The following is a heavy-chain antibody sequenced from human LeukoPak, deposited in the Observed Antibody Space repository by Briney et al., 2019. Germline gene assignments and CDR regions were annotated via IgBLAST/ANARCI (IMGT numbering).Heavy chain of an antibody. J-gene: IGHJ5*02. Sequence: PTGGFLRLSCAASGFTFSSYAMSWVRQAPGKGLEWVSAISGSGGSTYYADSVKGRFTIPRDNSKNTLYLQMNSLRAEDTAVYYCAKSCYSNWFDPWGQGTLVTVSS. CDR1: GFTFSSYA. D-gene: IGHD2-15*01. CDR3: AKSCYSNWFDP. V-gene: IGHV3-23*01. CDR2: ISGSGGST.